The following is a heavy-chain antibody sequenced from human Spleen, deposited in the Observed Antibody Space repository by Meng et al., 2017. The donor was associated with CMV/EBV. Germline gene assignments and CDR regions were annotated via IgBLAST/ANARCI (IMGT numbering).Heavy chain of an antibody. Sequence: SVKVSCKASGGTFSSYTISWVRQAPGQGLEWMGRIIPILGIANYAQKFQGRVTITADKSTSTAYMELSSLRSEDTAVYYCAKDRVGGYASYGMDIWGQGTTVTVSS. CDR3: AKDRVGGYASYGMDI. D-gene: IGHD5-12*01. CDR2: IIPILGIA. CDR1: GGTFSSYT. J-gene: IGHJ6*02. V-gene: IGHV1-69*04.